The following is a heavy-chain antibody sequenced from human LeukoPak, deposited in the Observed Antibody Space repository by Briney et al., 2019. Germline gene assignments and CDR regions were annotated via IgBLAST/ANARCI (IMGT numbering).Heavy chain of an antibody. Sequence: PSETLSLTCAVYGGSFSGYYWSWIRQPPGKGLEWIGEINHSGSTNYNPSLKSRVTISVDTSKNQFSLKLSSVTAADTAVYYCARRRLGPRVFDYWGQGTLVTVSS. J-gene: IGHJ4*02. V-gene: IGHV4-34*01. CDR1: GGSFSGYY. CDR3: ARRRLGPRVFDY. CDR2: INHSGST. D-gene: IGHD3-16*01.